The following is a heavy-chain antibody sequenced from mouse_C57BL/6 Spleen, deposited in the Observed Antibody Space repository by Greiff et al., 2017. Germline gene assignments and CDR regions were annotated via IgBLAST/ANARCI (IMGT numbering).Heavy chain of an antibody. J-gene: IGHJ2*01. CDR2: INPGSGGT. CDR1: GYAFTNYL. CDR3: ATLGHYFDY. Sequence: VQVVESGAELVRPGTSVKVSCKASGYAFTNYLIEWVKQRPGQGLEWIGVINPGSGGTNYNEKFKGKATLTADKSSSTAYMQLSSLTSEDSAVYFCATLGHYFDYWGQGTTLTVSS. V-gene: IGHV1-54*01.